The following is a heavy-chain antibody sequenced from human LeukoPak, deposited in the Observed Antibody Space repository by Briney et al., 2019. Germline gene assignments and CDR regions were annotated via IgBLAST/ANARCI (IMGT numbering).Heavy chain of an antibody. CDR2: INSDGSSI. CDR3: ARERSVSGYDFDC. V-gene: IGHV3-74*03. J-gene: IGHJ4*02. CDR1: GFTFSSYW. D-gene: IGHD5-12*01. Sequence: PGGSLRLSCAASGFTFSSYWMHWVRQAPGKGLVWVSRINSDGSSITYADSVKGRFTISRDNAKNTLYLQMNSLRVEDTAVYYCARERSVSGYDFDCWGQGTLVTVSS.